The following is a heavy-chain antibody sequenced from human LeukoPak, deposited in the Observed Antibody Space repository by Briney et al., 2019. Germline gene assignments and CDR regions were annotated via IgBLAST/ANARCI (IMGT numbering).Heavy chain of an antibody. D-gene: IGHD1-26*01. J-gene: IGHJ3*02. CDR1: GGSISSYY. Sequence: RPSETLSLTCTVSGGSISSYYWSWTRQPPGKGLEWIGYIYYSGSTNYNPSLKSRVTISVDTSKNQFSLKLSSVTAADTAVYYCAREGLGGSYGAFDIWGQGTMVTVSS. V-gene: IGHV4-59*01. CDR2: IYYSGST. CDR3: AREGLGGSYGAFDI.